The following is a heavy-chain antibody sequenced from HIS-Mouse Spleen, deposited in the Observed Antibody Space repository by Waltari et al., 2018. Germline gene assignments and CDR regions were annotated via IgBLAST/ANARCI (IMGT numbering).Heavy chain of an antibody. CDR3: AREIPYSSSWYDWYFDL. CDR1: GGSISSSSYY. V-gene: IGHV4-39*07. CDR2: IYCSGST. Sequence: QLQLQESGPGLVKPSETLSLTCTVSGGSISSSSYYWGWIRQPPGKGLEWIGSIYCSGSTYYNPSIKSRVTISVDTSKNQFSLKLSSVTAADTAVYYCAREIPYSSSWYDWYFDLWGRGTLVTVSS. D-gene: IGHD6-13*01. J-gene: IGHJ2*01.